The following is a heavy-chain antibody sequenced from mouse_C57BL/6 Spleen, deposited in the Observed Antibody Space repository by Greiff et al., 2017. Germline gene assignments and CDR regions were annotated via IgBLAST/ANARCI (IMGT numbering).Heavy chain of an antibody. CDR2: IDPSDSYT. J-gene: IGHJ3*01. V-gene: IGHV1-69*01. CDR3: ARSDGYYVRFAY. CDR1: GYTFTSYW. Sequence: VQLQQSGAELVMPGASVKLSCKASGYTFTSYWMHWVKQRPGQGLEWIGEIDPSDSYTNYNQKFKGKSTLTVDKSSSTAYMQLSSLTSEDSAVYYCARSDGYYVRFAYWGQGTLVTVSA. D-gene: IGHD2-3*01.